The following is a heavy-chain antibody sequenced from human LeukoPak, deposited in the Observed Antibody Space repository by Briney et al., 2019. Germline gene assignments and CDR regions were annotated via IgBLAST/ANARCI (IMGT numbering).Heavy chain of an antibody. CDR1: GGSFSGYY. CDR3: ARKYFCSGGSCYADLDY. V-gene: IGHV4-34*01. J-gene: IGHJ4*02. Sequence: PSETLSLTCAVYGGSFSGYYWSWIRQPPGKGLEWIGEINHSGSTNYNPSLKSRVTISVDTSKNQFSLKLSSVTAADTAVYYCARKYFCSGGSCYADLDYWGQGTLVTVSS. D-gene: IGHD2-15*01. CDR2: INHSGST.